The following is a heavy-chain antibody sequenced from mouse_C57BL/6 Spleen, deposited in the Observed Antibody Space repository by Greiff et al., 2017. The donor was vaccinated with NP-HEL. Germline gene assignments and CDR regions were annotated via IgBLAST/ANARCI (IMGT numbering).Heavy chain of an antibody. CDR3: ARGGYYGSSPHYFDY. D-gene: IGHD1-1*01. CDR1: GYTFTSYG. V-gene: IGHV1-81*01. CDR2: IYPRSGNT. Sequence: QVQLQQSGAELARPGASVKLSCKASGYTFTSYGISWVKQRTGQGLEWIGEIYPRSGNTYYNEKFKGKATLTADKSSSTAYMELRSLTSEDSAVYFCARGGYYGSSPHYFDYWGQGTTLTVSS. J-gene: IGHJ2*01.